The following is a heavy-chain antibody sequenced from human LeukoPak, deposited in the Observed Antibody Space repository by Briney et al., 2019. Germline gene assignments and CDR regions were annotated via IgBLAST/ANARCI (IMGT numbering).Heavy chain of an antibody. CDR3: ARERRDSSGYYARYDY. D-gene: IGHD3-22*01. Sequence: ASVNVSCKASGGTFSSYAISWVRQAPGQGLEWMGRIIPILGIANYAQKFQGRVTITADKSTSTAYMELSSLRSEDTAVYYCARERRDSSGYYARYDYWGQGTLVTVSS. CDR1: GGTFSSYA. CDR2: IIPILGIA. V-gene: IGHV1-69*04. J-gene: IGHJ4*02.